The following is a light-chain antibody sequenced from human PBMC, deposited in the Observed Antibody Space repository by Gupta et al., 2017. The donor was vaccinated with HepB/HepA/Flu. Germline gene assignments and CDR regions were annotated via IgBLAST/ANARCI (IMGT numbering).Light chain of an antibody. CDR1: NIGSKS. CDR3: QVWDGDSDHDV. Sequence: SYVLTQPPSVSVAPGKTATITCGENNIGSKSVHWYQQKPGQAPVLVVYDDRDRPLGIPERFSGSNSGNTATLTISRVEAGDEADYYCQVWDGDSDHDVFGTGTKGTVL. J-gene: IGLJ1*01. CDR2: DDR. V-gene: IGLV3-21*03.